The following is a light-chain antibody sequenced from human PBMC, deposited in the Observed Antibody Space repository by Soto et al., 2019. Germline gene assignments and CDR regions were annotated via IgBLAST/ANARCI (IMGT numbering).Light chain of an antibody. V-gene: IGKV3-15*01. CDR2: GAS. J-gene: IGKJ1*01. Sequence: EVVLTQFPDSLSLSPGETATLSCRASQRISDNLAWYLQKPGQAPRLLISGASRRATNITNRISGSGSGTEFTLTITSVQSEDLGVYYCQQYNNWPATFGLGTNVETK. CDR1: QRISDN. CDR3: QQYNNWPAT.